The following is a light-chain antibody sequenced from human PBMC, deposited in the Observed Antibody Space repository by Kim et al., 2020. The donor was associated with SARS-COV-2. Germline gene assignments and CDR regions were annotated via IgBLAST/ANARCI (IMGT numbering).Light chain of an antibody. CDR3: QQYNSYPYT. CDR1: QSITSW. Sequence: DIQMTQSPSTLSASVGDRVTITCRASQSITSWLAWYQQKPGKAPKLLLYKASSLESGVPSRFSGSGFGTEFTLTISTLQPDDFATYYCQQYNSYPYTFGQGTKLEI. V-gene: IGKV1-5*03. CDR2: KAS. J-gene: IGKJ2*01.